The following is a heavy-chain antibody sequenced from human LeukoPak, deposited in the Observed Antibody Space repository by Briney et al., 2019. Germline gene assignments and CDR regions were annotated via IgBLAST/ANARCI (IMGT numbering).Heavy chain of an antibody. CDR1: GGSISSGSYY. V-gene: IGHV4-61*01. CDR3: ARGGDYDSSGSIRTIVDY. Sequence: PSQTLSLTCTVSGGSISSGSYYWSWIRQPPGKGLEWIGYIYYSGSTNYNPSLKSRVTISVDTSKNQFSLKLSSVTAADTAVYYCARGGDYDSSGSIRTIVDYWGQGTLVTVSS. J-gene: IGHJ4*02. D-gene: IGHD3-22*01. CDR2: IYYSGST.